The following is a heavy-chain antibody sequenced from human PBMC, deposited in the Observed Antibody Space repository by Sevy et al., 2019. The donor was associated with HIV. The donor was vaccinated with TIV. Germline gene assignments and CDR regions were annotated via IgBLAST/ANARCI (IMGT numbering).Heavy chain of an antibody. CDR3: ARDPSTPDVWSGYLDASFDY. J-gene: IGHJ4*02. Sequence: GGSLRLSCAASGFTFSDYYMSWIRQAPGKGLEWVSYISSSGSTIYYADSVKGRFTISRDNAKNSLYLQMNSLRAEDTAVYYCARDPSTPDVWSGYLDASFDYWGQGTLVTVSS. CDR1: GFTFSDYY. D-gene: IGHD3-3*01. V-gene: IGHV3-11*01. CDR2: ISSSGSTI.